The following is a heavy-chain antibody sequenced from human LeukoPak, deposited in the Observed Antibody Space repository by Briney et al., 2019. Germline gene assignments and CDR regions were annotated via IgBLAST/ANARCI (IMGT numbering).Heavy chain of an antibody. D-gene: IGHD6-19*01. CDR2: IYSSGST. CDR1: GGSIGGSYY. Sequence: SETLSLTCTVSGGSIGGSYYWSWIRQPAGKGLEWIGRIYSSGSTNYDPSLKSRVTISVDKSNNQFSLMLNSVTAADTAVYYCARGKQYAVDYWGQGTLVTVSS. J-gene: IGHJ4*02. V-gene: IGHV4-4*07. CDR3: ARGKQYAVDY.